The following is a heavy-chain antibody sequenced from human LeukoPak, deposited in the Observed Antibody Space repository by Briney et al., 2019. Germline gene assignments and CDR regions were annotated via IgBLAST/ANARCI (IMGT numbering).Heavy chain of an antibody. CDR1: GYTFTTHY. J-gene: IGHJ3*02. V-gene: IGHV1-2*02. CDR3: ARGGILWELGFDI. CDR2: INPNSGGT. D-gene: IGHD1-26*01. Sequence: ASVEVSCKASGYTFTTHYMHWVRQAPGQGLEWMGWINPNSGGTNYAQKFQGRVTMTRDTSISTAYMELSRLRSDDTAVYYCARGGILWELGFDIWGQGTMVTVSS.